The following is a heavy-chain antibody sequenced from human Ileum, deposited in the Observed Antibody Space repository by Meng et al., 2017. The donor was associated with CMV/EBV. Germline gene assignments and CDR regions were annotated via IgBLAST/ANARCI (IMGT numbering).Heavy chain of an antibody. V-gene: IGHV3-30*03. D-gene: IGHD1-1*01. Sequence: GESLKISCAASGFTFSIYNMQWARQAPGKGLEWVAVISYDASVKYYADSVKGRFTISRDSPKNTLYLQMDSLRTEDTAMYYCARDSKGVPDYWGQGTLVTVSS. CDR3: ARDSKGVPDY. CDR2: ISYDASVK. CDR1: GFTFSIYN. J-gene: IGHJ4*02.